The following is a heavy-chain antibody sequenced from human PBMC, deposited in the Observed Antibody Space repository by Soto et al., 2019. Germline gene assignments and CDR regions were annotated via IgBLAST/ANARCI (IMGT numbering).Heavy chain of an antibody. V-gene: IGHV3-30*18. D-gene: IGHD3-3*01. Sequence: QVQLVASGGGVVQPGRSLRLSCAASGFTFSSYGMHWVRQAPGKGLEWVAVISYDGRNKVYADSVKGRFTLSRDNSRNTVYLQINRLRADDTAVYYCANWAPTYNDFRSGLGTSGMDDWGQVTTVTFSS. J-gene: IGHJ6*02. CDR1: GFTFSSYG. CDR3: ANWAPTYNDFRSGLGTSGMDD. CDR2: ISYDGRNK.